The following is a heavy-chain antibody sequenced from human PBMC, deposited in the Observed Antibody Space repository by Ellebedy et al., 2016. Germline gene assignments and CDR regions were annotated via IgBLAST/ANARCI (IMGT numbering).Heavy chain of an antibody. CDR3: AKGEGFMITFGGVTY. Sequence: GGSLRLSXAASGFTFSNSWINWVRQAPGKGLKWVANIKPDGSEKNYLDSVKGRFTISRDNAKNSLYLQMNSLRAEDTALYYCAKGEGFMITFGGVTYWGQGTLVTVSS. CDR1: GFTFSNSW. D-gene: IGHD3-16*01. V-gene: IGHV3-7*03. CDR2: IKPDGSEK. J-gene: IGHJ4*02.